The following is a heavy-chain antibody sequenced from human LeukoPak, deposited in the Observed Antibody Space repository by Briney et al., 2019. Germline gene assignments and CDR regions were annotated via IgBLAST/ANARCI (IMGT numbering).Heavy chain of an antibody. V-gene: IGHV4-39*01. CDR1: GGSISSSSYY. D-gene: IGHD3-22*01. CDR2: IYYSGST. CDR3: ARSFGDRSGYFPQPLSFDP. J-gene: IGHJ5*02. Sequence: SETLSLTCTVSGGSISSSSYYWGWIRQPPGKGLEWIGSIYYSGSTYYNPSLKSRVTISVDTSKNQFSLKLSSVTAADTAVCYCARSFGDRSGYFPQPLSFDPWGQGTLVAVSS.